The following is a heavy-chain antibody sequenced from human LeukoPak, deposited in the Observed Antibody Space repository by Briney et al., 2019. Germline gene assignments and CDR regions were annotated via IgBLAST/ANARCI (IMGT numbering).Heavy chain of an antibody. D-gene: IGHD3-3*01. CDR2: IRYDGSNK. Sequence: GGSLRLSCAASGFSFSSYGMHWVRQAPGKGLVLLAFIRYDGSNKYYADSVKGRFTISRDNSKNTLYVQMNSLRAEDTAVYYCAKEVYDFWSGYRDHYYMDVWGKGTTVTVSS. CDR3: AKEVYDFWSGYRDHYYMDV. CDR1: GFSFSSYG. J-gene: IGHJ6*03. V-gene: IGHV3-30*02.